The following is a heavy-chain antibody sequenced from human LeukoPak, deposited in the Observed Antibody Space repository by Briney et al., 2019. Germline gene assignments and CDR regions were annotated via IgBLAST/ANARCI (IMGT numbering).Heavy chain of an antibody. D-gene: IGHD3-9*01. CDR1: GGSISSYY. J-gene: IGHJ3*02. V-gene: IGHV4-59*01. Sequence: SETLSLTCTVSGGSISSYYWSWIRQPPGKGLEWIGYIYYSGSTDYNPSPKSRVTISVDTSKNQFSLKLSSVTAADTAVYYCAREGYYDILTTGHDAFDIWGQGTMVTVSS. CDR2: IYYSGST. CDR3: AREGYYDILTTGHDAFDI.